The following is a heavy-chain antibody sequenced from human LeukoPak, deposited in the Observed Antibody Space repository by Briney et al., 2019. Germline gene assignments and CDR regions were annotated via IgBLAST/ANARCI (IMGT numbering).Heavy chain of an antibody. Sequence: TLSLTCTVSGGSITSGSYYWPWICQSAGKGLEWIGRIYVSGATKYNPSLKSRVSISMDWFNNQFSLNLNALTAADTAVFYCAREVYSGYDFPQHIDYWGQGTLVTVAS. CDR2: IYVSGAT. J-gene: IGHJ4*02. CDR3: AREVYSGYDFPQHIDY. CDR1: GGSITSGSYY. V-gene: IGHV4-61*02. D-gene: IGHD5-12*01.